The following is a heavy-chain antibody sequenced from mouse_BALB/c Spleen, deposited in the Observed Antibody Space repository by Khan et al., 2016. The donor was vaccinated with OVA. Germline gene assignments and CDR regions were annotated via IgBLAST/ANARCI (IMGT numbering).Heavy chain of an antibody. D-gene: IGHD2-14*01. J-gene: IGHJ4*01. CDR3: ARQSYYGNDNFAMDY. Sequence: QVQLQQSGAGLVKPGASVRLSCKASGYTFTDYIIHWVKQRSGQGLEWIGWFYPGTSSMEYSEKFKDKATLTADKYSTTVYMELHVLTSEDSAVYVCARQSYYGNDNFAMDYWGQGTSVTVSS. CDR2: FYPGTSSM. V-gene: IGHV1-62-2*01. CDR1: GYTFTDYI.